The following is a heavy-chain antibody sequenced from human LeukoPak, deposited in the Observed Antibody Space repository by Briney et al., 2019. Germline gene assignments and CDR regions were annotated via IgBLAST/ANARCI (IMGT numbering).Heavy chain of an antibody. J-gene: IGHJ4*02. CDR2: IYYSGST. V-gene: IGHV4-59*01. CDR3: AGATKAGPSDY. D-gene: IGHD6-13*01. Sequence: SETLSLTCTVSGGSISGYYWSWIRQPPGKGLEWIGYIYYSGSTNYNPSLKSRVTISVDTSKNQFSLKLSSVTAADTAVYYCAGATKAGPSDYWGQGTLVTVSS. CDR1: GGSISGYY.